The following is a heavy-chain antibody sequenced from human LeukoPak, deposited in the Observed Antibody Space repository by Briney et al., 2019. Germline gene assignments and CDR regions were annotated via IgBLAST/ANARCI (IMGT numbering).Heavy chain of an antibody. Sequence: GGSLRLSCVVSGFSFSSYWMSWVRQAPGKGLEWVANIKQDGSEKNYVDSVKGRFTISRDNAKNSLYLQMNSLRAEDTAVYYCARSIGLTGGGVDVWGQGTTVTVSS. D-gene: IGHD3-9*01. CDR3: ARSIGLTGGGVDV. CDR2: IKQDGSEK. CDR1: GFSFSSYW. V-gene: IGHV3-7*01. J-gene: IGHJ6*02.